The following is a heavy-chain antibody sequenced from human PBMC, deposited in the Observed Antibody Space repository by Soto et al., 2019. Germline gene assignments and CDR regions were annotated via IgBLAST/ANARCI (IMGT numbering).Heavy chain of an antibody. CDR2: IYYSGST. CDR1: GGSISSGGYY. Sequence: QVQLQESGPGLVKPSQTLSLTCTVSGGSISSGGYYWSWIRQHPGKGLEWIGYIYYSGSTYYNPSLKSRVTISVDTSKNQFSLKLSSVTAADTAVYYCARIGGAYSGYDYRDRRVGYWGQGTLVTVSS. CDR3: ARIGGAYSGYDYRDRRVGY. D-gene: IGHD5-12*01. J-gene: IGHJ4*02. V-gene: IGHV4-31*03.